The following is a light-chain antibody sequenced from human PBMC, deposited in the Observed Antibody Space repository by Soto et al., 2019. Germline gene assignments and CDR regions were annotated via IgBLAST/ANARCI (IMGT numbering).Light chain of an antibody. J-gene: IGKJ5*01. Sequence: IRLTQSPATLSLSPGEQATLSCRASQSVYTYLAWYQQTPGQAPRLLIYDASRRAGGIPARFGGSGSGTDFTLTISMLEPEYFGIYYCQHRSNLLTFGQGTRL. CDR3: QHRSNLLT. V-gene: IGKV3-11*01. CDR2: DAS. CDR1: QSVYTY.